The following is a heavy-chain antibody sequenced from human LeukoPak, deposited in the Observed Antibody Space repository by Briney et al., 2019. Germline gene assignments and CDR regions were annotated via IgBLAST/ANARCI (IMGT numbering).Heavy chain of an antibody. CDR3: ARDMAAAGTSWFDH. J-gene: IGHJ5*02. CDR2: IKQDGSEK. V-gene: IGHV3-7*01. CDR1: GFTFSSYW. Sequence: PGGSLRLSCAASGFTFSSYWMSWVRQAPGRGLEWVANIKQDGSEKYYVDSVKGRFTISRDNAKNSLYLQMNSLRAEDMAVYYCARDMAAAGTSWFDHWGQGTLVTVSS. D-gene: IGHD6-13*01.